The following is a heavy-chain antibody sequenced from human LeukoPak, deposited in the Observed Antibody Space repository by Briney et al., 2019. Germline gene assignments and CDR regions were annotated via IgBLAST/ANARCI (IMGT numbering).Heavy chain of an antibody. CDR2: IYYSGST. J-gene: IGHJ4*02. Sequence: SETLSLTCTVSGGSISSSSYYWGWIRQPPGKGLEWIGSIYYSGSTYYNPSLKSRVTISVDTSKNQFSLKLSSVTAADTAVYYCARGSSGYLYYWGQGTLVTVSS. D-gene: IGHD3-22*01. V-gene: IGHV4-39*07. CDR3: ARGSSGYLYY. CDR1: GGSISSSSYY.